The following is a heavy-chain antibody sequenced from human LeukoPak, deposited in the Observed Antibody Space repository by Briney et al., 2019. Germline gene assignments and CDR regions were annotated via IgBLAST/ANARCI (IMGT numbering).Heavy chain of an antibody. Sequence: SETLSLTCAVYGGSFSGYYWSWIRQPPGKGLEWIGEINHSGSTNYNPSLKSRVTISVDTSKNQFSLTLSSVTAADTAVYYCARRPRSSGWYAGGWFDPWGQGTLVTVSS. J-gene: IGHJ5*02. CDR1: GGSFSGYY. CDR3: ARRPRSSGWYAGGWFDP. CDR2: INHSGST. V-gene: IGHV4-34*01. D-gene: IGHD6-19*01.